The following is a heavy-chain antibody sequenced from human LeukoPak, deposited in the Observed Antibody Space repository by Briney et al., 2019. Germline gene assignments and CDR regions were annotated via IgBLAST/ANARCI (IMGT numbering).Heavy chain of an antibody. Sequence: GASVKVSCKASGGTFSSDAISWVRQAPGQGLEWMGGIIPIFGTANYAQKFQGRVTITADESTSTAYMELSSLRSEDTAVYYCATSRAPIVVVSAVIDAFDIWGQGTMVTVSS. J-gene: IGHJ3*02. V-gene: IGHV1-69*13. CDR1: GGTFSSDA. D-gene: IGHD2-2*01. CDR2: IIPIFGTA. CDR3: ATSRAPIVVVSAVIDAFDI.